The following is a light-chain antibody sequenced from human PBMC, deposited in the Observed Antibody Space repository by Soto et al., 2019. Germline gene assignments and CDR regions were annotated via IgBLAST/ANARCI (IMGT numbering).Light chain of an antibody. CDR3: QQYYSYPRT. V-gene: IGKV1-8*01. CDR2: AAS. Sequence: AIRMTQSPSSLSASTGDRVTITCRASQGISSYLAWYQQKPGKAPKLLIYAASTLQSGVPSRFSGSGFWTDFTFTFSCLQSEDFATYYCQQYYSYPRTFGQGTKVDIK. CDR1: QGISSY. J-gene: IGKJ1*01.